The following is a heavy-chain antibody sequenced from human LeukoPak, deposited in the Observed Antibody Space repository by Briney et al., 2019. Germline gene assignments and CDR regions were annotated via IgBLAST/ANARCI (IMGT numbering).Heavy chain of an antibody. CDR1: GFSVTNNY. CDR2: IYSGGTT. D-gene: IGHD5-24*01. CDR3: ARLRSRGGDDV. V-gene: IGHV3-66*01. J-gene: IGHJ6*02. Sequence: GGSLRLSCAASGFSVTNNYMFWVRQAPGKGLEWLSVIYSGGTTYSADSVKDRFTISRDNSNNTLYLQMDSLRVDDTAVFYCARLRSRGGDDVWGQGTTVTVSS.